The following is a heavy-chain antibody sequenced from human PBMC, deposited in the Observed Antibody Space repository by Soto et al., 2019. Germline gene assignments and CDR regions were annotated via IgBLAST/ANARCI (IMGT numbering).Heavy chain of an antibody. CDR2: IYYSGST. J-gene: IGHJ4*02. V-gene: IGHV4-61*01. D-gene: IGHD5-12*01. Sequence: SETLSRTCTVSGCSVSSGSYYWSWIRQPPGKGLEWIGYIYYSGSTNYNPSLKSRVTISVDTSKNQFSLKLSLVTVAVTGVYYCEVFYGGRGTFDSWGQGPLVPVSS. CDR1: GCSVSSGSYY. CDR3: EVFYGGRGTFDS.